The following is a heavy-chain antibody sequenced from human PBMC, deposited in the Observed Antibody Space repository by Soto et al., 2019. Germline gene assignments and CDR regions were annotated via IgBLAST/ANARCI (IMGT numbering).Heavy chain of an antibody. CDR1: GGSISSSSYY. D-gene: IGHD3-3*01. CDR3: ARQPSDYDFWSAPNWFDP. Sequence: SETLSLTCTVSGGSISSSSYYWGWIRQPPGKGLEWIGSIYYSGSTYYNPSLKSRVTISVDTSKNQFSLKLSSVTAADTAVYYCARQPSDYDFWSAPNWFDPWGQGTLVTVSS. V-gene: IGHV4-39*01. J-gene: IGHJ5*02. CDR2: IYYSGST.